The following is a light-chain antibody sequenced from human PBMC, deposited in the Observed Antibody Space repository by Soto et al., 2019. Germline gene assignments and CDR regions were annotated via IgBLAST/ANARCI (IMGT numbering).Light chain of an antibody. CDR3: SSYTHPSTYV. V-gene: IGLV2-14*03. CDR2: DVR. CDR1: RSDVGGYNY. J-gene: IGLJ1*01. Sequence: QSALTQPASVSGSPGQSITISCTGTRSDVGGYNYVSWYQQHPGKAPKLIIYDVRNRPSGVSNRFSGSKSGNTASLTISGLQDEDDNDYYSSSYTHPSTYVFGTGTKLTVL.